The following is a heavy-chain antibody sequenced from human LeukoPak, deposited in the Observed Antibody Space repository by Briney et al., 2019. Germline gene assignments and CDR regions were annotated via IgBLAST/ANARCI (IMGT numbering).Heavy chain of an antibody. CDR2: ISGSGGST. J-gene: IGHJ3*02. CDR1: EFTFSSYA. CDR3: AKPHMVRDAFDI. V-gene: IGHV3-23*01. D-gene: IGHD3-10*01. Sequence: GGSLRLSCAASEFTFSSYAMSLVRQAPGKGLEWVSAISGSGGSTYYADSVKGRFTISRDNSKNTLYLQMNSLRAEDTAVYYCAKPHMVRDAFDIWGQGTMVTVSS.